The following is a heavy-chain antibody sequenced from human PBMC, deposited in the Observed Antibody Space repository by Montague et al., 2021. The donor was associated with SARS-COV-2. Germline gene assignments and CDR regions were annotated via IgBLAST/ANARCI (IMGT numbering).Heavy chain of an antibody. D-gene: IGHD3-22*01. J-gene: IGHJ4*02. V-gene: IGHV3-7*01. CDR1: EFTFSSHW. CDR2: INPDGSER. Sequence: SLRLSCPTSEFTFSSHWMSWVRQAPGKGLEWVANINPDGSERYYVDSVKGRFTISRDNTQNSLYLQMNSLRAEDTAVYYCAREGYYYEGYFDNWGQGTLVTVSS. CDR3: AREGYYYEGYFDN.